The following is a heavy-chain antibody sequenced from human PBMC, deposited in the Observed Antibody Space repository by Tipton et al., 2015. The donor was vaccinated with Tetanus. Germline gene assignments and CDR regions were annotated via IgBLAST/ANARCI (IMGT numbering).Heavy chain of an antibody. J-gene: IGHJ6*02. V-gene: IGHV3-23*01. CDR1: GGSVRSGDYS. CDR3: ARRGCRGGSCYISPNYGMDV. D-gene: IGHD2-15*01. Sequence: LSLTCTVSGGSVRSGDYSWNWVRQAPGKGLEWVSSVGTSASNTYYADSVKGRCTISRDNSKNTVVLHVTSLRGEDTAVYYCARRGCRGGSCYISPNYGMDVWGQGTTVTVSS. CDR2: VGTSASNT.